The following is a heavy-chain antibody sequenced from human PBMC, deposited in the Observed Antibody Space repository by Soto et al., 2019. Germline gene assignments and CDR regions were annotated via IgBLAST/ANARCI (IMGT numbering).Heavy chain of an antibody. CDR2: ISGSGGST. J-gene: IGHJ5*02. D-gene: IGHD2-15*01. Sequence: EVQLLESGGGLVQPGVSLRLSCAASGFTFSSYAMSWVRQAPGKGLEWVSAISGSGGSTYYADSVKGRFTISRDNSKKTLYRHMNSLRGENTAVYYCAKGVIVVVVAATPNWFDPWGQGTLVTVSS. CDR3: AKGVIVVVVAATPNWFDP. V-gene: IGHV3-23*01. CDR1: GFTFSSYA.